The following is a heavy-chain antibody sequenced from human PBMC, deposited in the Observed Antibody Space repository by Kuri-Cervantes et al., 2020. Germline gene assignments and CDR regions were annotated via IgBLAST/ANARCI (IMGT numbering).Heavy chain of an antibody. CDR1: GFTFSDYY. D-gene: IGHD5-24*01. J-gene: IGHJ3*02. CDR3: ARWASDAFDI. CDR2: ISGSGGST. V-gene: IGHV3-23*01. Sequence: GESLKISCAASGFTFSDYYMSWIRQAPGKGLEWVSAISGSGGSTYYADSVKGRFTISRDNSKNTLYLQMNSLRAEDTAVYYCARWASDAFDIWGQGTMVTV.